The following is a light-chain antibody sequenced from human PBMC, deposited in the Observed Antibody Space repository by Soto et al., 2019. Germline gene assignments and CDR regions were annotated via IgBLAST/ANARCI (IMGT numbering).Light chain of an antibody. Sequence: TQAPPTLLLYLGPRGTISCRTSQSITGWLAWFQQKPGKAPKLLISKASKLESGVQSRFSGSGSGTDFTLTISGLQPDDFAPYYCQQYNPDHPWQFGQVSKVAIK. J-gene: IGKJ1*01. CDR1: QSITGW. V-gene: IGKV1-5*03. CDR2: KAS. CDR3: QQYNPDHPWQ.